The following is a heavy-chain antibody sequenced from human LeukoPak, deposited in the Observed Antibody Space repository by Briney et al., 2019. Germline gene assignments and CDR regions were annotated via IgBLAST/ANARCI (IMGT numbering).Heavy chain of an antibody. D-gene: IGHD3-22*01. J-gene: IGHJ4*02. V-gene: IGHV4-59*01. CDR2: IHYSGST. CDR3: ARLWGDGSSGYCLDY. CDR1: GGSISSYY. Sequence: PSETLSLTCTVSGGSISSYYWSCIRQPPGKGLEWIGYIHYSGSTNYNPSLKSRVTISVDTSKNQFSLKLRSVTAADTAVYYCARLWGDGSSGYCLDYWGQGTLVTVSS.